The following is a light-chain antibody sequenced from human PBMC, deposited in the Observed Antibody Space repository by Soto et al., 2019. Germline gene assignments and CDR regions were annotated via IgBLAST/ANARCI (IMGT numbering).Light chain of an antibody. CDR2: AAS. CDR1: QGISNY. V-gene: IGKV1-27*01. Sequence: DIQMTQSPSSLSASVGDRITITCRASQGISNYLAWYQQKPGKVPKLLIYAASTLQSGVPSRFSGSGSGTDFTLTISCLQPEDVASYYCQKYNSAPYTFGQGTKLEIK. CDR3: QKYNSAPYT. J-gene: IGKJ2*01.